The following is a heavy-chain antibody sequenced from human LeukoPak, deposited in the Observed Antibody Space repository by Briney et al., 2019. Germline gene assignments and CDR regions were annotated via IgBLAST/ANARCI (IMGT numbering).Heavy chain of an antibody. J-gene: IGHJ4*02. CDR1: GFTFSSYG. CDR2: IWYDGSNK. CDR3: ARDLRVRGYSGYVKGY. D-gene: IGHD5-12*01. V-gene: IGHV3-33*01. Sequence: GRSLRLSCAASGFTFSSYGMHWVRQAPGKGLEWVAVIWYDGSNKYYAESVKGRFTISRDNSKNTLYLQMNSLRAEDTAVYYCARDLRVRGYSGYVKGYWGQGTLVTVSS.